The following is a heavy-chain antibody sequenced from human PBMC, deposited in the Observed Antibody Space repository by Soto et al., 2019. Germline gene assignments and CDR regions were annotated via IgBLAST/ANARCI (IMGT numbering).Heavy chain of an antibody. CDR2: IDWDDDK. CDR1: GFSLTTSGMR. CDR3: ARMFHCSGGTCPFDY. V-gene: IGHV2-70*04. J-gene: IGHJ4*02. Sequence: SGPTLVNPTQTLTLTCTFSGFSLTTSGMRVSWIRQPPGDALEWLARIDWDDDKFYKTSLKTRLTISKDSSKNQVVLTMTNMDPVDTGTYYCARMFHCSGGTCPFDYWGQGALVTVSS. D-gene: IGHD2-15*01.